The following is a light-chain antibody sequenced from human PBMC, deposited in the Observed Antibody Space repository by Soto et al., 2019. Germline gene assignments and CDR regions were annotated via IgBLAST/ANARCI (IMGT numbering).Light chain of an antibody. CDR2: DAS. CDR1: QSISSY. CDR3: QQRNNWPQT. J-gene: IGKJ4*01. V-gene: IGKV3-11*01. Sequence: LLTQSPATRSVSPGQRVTLSCRASQSISSYLAWYQQRPGQPSRLLIYDASNRATGIPARFSGSGSGTDFTLTISSLEPEDFALYFCQQRNNWPQTFGGGTKVE.